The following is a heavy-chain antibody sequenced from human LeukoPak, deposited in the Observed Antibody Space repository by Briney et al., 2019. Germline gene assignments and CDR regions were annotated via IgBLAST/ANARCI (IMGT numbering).Heavy chain of an antibody. CDR3: TRVGYIDEGIDY. D-gene: IGHD5-24*01. V-gene: IGHV3-23*01. CDR1: GFTFSNYV. CDR2: ISGSGDST. J-gene: IGHJ4*02. Sequence: PGGSLRLSCAASGFTFSNYVMNWVRQAPGKGLEWVSGISGSGDSTYYADSVKGRFTISRDNAKNSLYLQMNSLRAEDTAIYYCTRVGYIDEGIDYWGQGTLVTVSS.